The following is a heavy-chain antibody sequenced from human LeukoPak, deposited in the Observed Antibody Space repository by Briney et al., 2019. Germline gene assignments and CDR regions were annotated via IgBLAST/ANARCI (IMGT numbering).Heavy chain of an antibody. J-gene: IGHJ4*02. D-gene: IGHD3-10*01. CDR2: IKQDGSEK. V-gene: IGHV3-7*01. CDR3: ARDSGVLWFGELLDASFDY. Sequence: GGSLRLSCAASGFTFSSYWMSCVRQAPGKGLEWVANIKQDGSEKYYVDSVKGRFTISRDNAKNSLYLQMNSLRAEDTAVYYCARDSGVLWFGELLDASFDYRGQGTLVTVSS. CDR1: GFTFSSYW.